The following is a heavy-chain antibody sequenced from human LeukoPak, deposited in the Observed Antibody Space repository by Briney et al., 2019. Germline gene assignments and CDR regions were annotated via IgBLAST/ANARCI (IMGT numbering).Heavy chain of an antibody. Sequence: SETLSLTCDVYGGSFSGYYWSWIRQPPGKGLEWIGEINHSGSTNYNPSLKSRVTISLDTSKNQFSLKLSSVTAADTAVYYCARERAYYDILPRWFDPWGQGTLVTVSS. CDR1: GGSFSGYY. J-gene: IGHJ5*02. V-gene: IGHV4-34*01. D-gene: IGHD3-9*01. CDR3: ARERAYYDILPRWFDP. CDR2: INHSGST.